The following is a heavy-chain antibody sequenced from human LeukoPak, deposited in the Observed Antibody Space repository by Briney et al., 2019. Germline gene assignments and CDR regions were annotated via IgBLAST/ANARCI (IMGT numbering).Heavy chain of an antibody. CDR3: AKTPWGYSSNYYGDFDY. D-gene: IGHD1-26*01. CDR2: ISYDGSIK. J-gene: IGHJ4*02. CDR1: GFTFSSYG. V-gene: IGHV3-30*18. Sequence: PGGSLRLSCAASGFTFSSYGMFWVRQAPGKGLEWVALISYDGSIKHYADSVKGRFTISRDKSRNTLYLEMSSLRAEDTAAYFCAKTPWGYSSNYYGDFDYWGQGTLVTVSS.